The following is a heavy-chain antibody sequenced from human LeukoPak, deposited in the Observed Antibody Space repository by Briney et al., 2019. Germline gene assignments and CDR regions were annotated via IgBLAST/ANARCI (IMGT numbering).Heavy chain of an antibody. CDR1: GFXFSTYW. CDR2: INQDGTEK. J-gene: IGHJ4*02. V-gene: IGHV3-7*04. Sequence: PGGSLRLSCAASGFXFSTYWMTWVRQAPGKGLEWVANINQDGTEKNYVDSVKGRLTISRDNAKNSLYLQMNSLRAEDTAVYYCARNMGDYWGQGILVTVSS. CDR3: ARNMGDY. D-gene: IGHD2/OR15-2a*01.